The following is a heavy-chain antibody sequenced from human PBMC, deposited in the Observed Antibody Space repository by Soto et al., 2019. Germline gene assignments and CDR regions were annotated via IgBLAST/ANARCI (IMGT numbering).Heavy chain of an antibody. D-gene: IGHD6-19*01. J-gene: IGHJ4*02. CDR1: GYTFTSYN. V-gene: IGHV1-8*01. CDR2: MNPNSGNT. CDR3: AGERYSGWLDY. Sequence: QVQLVQSGAEVKKPGASVKVSCKASGYTFTSYNITWVRQDTGQGLEWMGWMNPNSGNTGYAQKFQGRVTTTRNTSISTAYIELSSLRSAETAVYYCAGERYSGWLDYWGQGTLVTVSS.